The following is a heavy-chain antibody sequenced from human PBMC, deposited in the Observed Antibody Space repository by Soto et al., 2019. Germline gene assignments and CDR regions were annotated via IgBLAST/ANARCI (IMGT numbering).Heavy chain of an antibody. CDR1: GGSISSHY. CDR3: ARGPARQLVTY. CDR2: IYYSGYT. J-gene: IGHJ4*02. Sequence: QVQLQESGPGLVKPSETLSLTCTVSGGSISSHYWSWIRQPPGKGPQWIGSIYYSGYTYYNPSLKSRVTISVDTSKNPFSLKLTSVTVADTAVYYCARGPARQLVTYWGQGTLVTVSS. D-gene: IGHD6-13*01. V-gene: IGHV4-59*11.